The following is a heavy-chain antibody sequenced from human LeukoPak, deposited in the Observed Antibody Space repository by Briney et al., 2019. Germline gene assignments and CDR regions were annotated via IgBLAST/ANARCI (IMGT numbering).Heavy chain of an antibody. CDR1: GGSFSGYY. D-gene: IGHD5-24*01. CDR2: INHSGST. Sequence: PSETLSLTCAVYGGSFSGYYWSWIRQPPGKGLEWIGEINHSGSTNYNPSLKSRVTISVDTSENQFSLKLSSVTAADTAVYYCARDGYKYYYYYYMDVWGKGTTVTISS. CDR3: ARDGYKYYYYYYMDV. V-gene: IGHV4-34*01. J-gene: IGHJ6*03.